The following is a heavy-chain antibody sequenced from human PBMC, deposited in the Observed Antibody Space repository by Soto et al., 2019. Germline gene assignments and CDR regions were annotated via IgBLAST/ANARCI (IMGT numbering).Heavy chain of an antibody. CDR2: VSYTGST. J-gene: IGHJ5*02. Sequence: PSETLSLTCTVSGGSISSYYWGWIRQPPGKGLEWIGYVSYTGSTYYNPSLQSRVTISLGTSMNRFSLKVASVTAADTAVYYCAWRGGSWNGDGRLDPWGQGTLVTVSS. CDR1: GGSISSYY. D-gene: IGHD1-1*01. CDR3: AWRGGSWNGDGRLDP. V-gene: IGHV4-59*13.